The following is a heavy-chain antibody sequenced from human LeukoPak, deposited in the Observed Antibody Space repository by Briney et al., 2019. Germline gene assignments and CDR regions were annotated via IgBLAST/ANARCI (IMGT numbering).Heavy chain of an antibody. D-gene: IGHD6-19*01. CDR3: ARGDSSGWYDDY. V-gene: IGHV4-4*07. J-gene: IGHJ4*02. CDR2: IYTSGST. CDR1: GGSISSYY. Sequence: PSETLSLTCTVSGGSISSYYWSWLRQPAGKGLEWIGRIYTSGSTNYNPSLTSRVTMSVDTSKNRFSLKLSCVTAADTAVYYCARGDSSGWYDDYWGQGTLVTVSS.